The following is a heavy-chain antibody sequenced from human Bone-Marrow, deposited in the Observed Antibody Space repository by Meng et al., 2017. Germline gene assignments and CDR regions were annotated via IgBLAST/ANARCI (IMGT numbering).Heavy chain of an antibody. CDR1: GAAISSSHW. V-gene: IGHV4-4*02. CDR3: ARAAYDIWSGYAP. Sequence: GQLQRPGPGMVKSSGPLSLTCAVPGAAISSSHWWGWVRQPPGKGLEWIGEIYHDGSTNYTPSLKSRVTISVDKSKNQFSLKLSSVTAADTAVYYCARAAYDIWSGYAPWGQGSLVTVSS. J-gene: IGHJ5*02. CDR2: IYHDGST. D-gene: IGHD3-3*01.